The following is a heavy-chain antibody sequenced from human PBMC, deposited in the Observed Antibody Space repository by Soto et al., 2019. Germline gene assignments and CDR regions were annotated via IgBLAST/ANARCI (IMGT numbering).Heavy chain of an antibody. CDR2: IKSKTDDGTT. CDR1: GFTFSSYA. J-gene: IGHJ4*02. D-gene: IGHD3-22*01. CDR3: TTVIDYYDSSGSLSDY. Sequence: GGSLRLSCVASGFTFSSYAMHWVRQAPGKGLEWVGRIKSKTDDGTTDYAAPVKGRFTISRDDSKNTLYLQMNSLKTEDTAVYYCTTVIDYYDSSGSLSDYWGQGTLVTVS. V-gene: IGHV3-15*07.